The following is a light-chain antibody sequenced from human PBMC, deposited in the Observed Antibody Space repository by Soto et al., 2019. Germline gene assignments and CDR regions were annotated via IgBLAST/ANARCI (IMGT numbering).Light chain of an antibody. V-gene: IGKV3-20*01. CDR2: VAS. CDR1: QSVSSSY. CDR3: HQYGSSPTFT. J-gene: IGKJ3*01. Sequence: EIVLTQSPGTLSLSPGERATLSCRASQSVSSSYLAWYQQKPGQAPRLLIYVASSRATCIPDRISGSGSGTPVTLLISRLEPDDFAVYYCHQYGSSPTFTFGHGTKVDIK.